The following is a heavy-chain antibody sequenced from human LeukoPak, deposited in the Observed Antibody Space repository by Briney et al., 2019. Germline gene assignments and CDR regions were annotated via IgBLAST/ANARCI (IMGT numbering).Heavy chain of an antibody. V-gene: IGHV4-39*07. J-gene: IGHJ4*02. CDR2: IYYSGST. CDR1: GGSISSSSYY. Sequence: SETLSLTCTVSGGSISSSSYYWGWIRQPPGKGLEWIGSIYYSGSTYYNPSLKSRVTISVDTSKNQFSLKLSSVTAADTAVYYCARAGIQLWLRLFDCWGQGTLVTVSS. D-gene: IGHD5-18*01. CDR3: ARAGIQLWLRLFDC.